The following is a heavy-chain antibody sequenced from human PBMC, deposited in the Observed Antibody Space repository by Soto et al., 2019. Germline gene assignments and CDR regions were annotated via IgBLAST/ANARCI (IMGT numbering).Heavy chain of an antibody. Sequence: QVQLVESGGGVVQPGRSLRLSCAASGFTFSSYGMHWVRQAPGKGLEWVAVISYDGSNKYYADSVKGRFTISRDNSKNTLYLQMNSLRAEDTAVYYCAKGGFDGAPHYFDYWGQGTLVTVSS. CDR1: GFTFSSYG. CDR2: ISYDGSNK. V-gene: IGHV3-30*18. D-gene: IGHD3-9*01. CDR3: AKGGFDGAPHYFDY. J-gene: IGHJ4*02.